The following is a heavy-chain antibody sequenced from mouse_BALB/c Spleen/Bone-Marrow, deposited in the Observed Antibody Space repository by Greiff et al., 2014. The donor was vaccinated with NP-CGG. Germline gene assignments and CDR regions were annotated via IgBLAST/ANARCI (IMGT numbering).Heavy chain of an antibody. Sequence: QVQLKESGPGLVAPSQSLSMTCTVSGFSLTTYDISWIRQPPGKGLEWLGVIWTGGGTNYSSAFMSRLTISKDNSKSQVFLKMNSLQTDDTAIYYCVRGYYYGSSPFDYWGQGTTLTVSS. CDR2: IWTGGGT. V-gene: IGHV2-9-2*01. J-gene: IGHJ2*01. CDR3: VRGYYYGSSPFDY. D-gene: IGHD1-1*01. CDR1: GFSLTTYD.